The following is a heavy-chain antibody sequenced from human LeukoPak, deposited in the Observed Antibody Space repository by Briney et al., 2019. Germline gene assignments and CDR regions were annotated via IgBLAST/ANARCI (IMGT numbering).Heavy chain of an antibody. Sequence: PGGSLRLSCAASGFTFSSYTMKWVRQAPGKGLEWVSSISSSSSYIYYANSVKGRFTISRDNAKNSLYLQMNSLRAEDTAVYYCATSGTGRYFAGAFDIWGQGTMVTVSS. CDR3: ATSGTGRYFAGAFDI. J-gene: IGHJ3*02. D-gene: IGHD3-9*01. CDR2: ISSSSSYI. CDR1: GFTFSSYT. V-gene: IGHV3-21*01.